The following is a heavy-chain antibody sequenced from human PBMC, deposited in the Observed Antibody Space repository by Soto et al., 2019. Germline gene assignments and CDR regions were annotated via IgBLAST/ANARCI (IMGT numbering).Heavy chain of an antibody. V-gene: IGHV4-59*12. CDR3: ARAGYYYGSGSYYTRLHWFDP. Sequence: SETLSLTCTVSGGSINSDFWNWIRQPPGKGLEWIGYIHYSGRTTLNPSLKSRASISVDTSKNQLSLKLSSVTTADTAVYYCARAGYYYGSGSYYTRLHWFDPWGQGTLVTVSS. D-gene: IGHD3-10*01. J-gene: IGHJ5*02. CDR1: GGSINSDF. CDR2: IHYSGRT.